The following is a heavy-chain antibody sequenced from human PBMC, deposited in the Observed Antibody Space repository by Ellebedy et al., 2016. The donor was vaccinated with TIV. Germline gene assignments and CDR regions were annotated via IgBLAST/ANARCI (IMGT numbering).Heavy chain of an antibody. Sequence: MPGGSLRFSCTVSGGSISSYYWAWIRQPPGKGPEWVAYGHRSGNNHYSPSLKNRVTISVDTSKSQFSLTVNSVTAADTAVYYCARMVPATGDAFDIWGQGTMVTVSS. V-gene: IGHV4-59*01. CDR2: GHRSGNN. D-gene: IGHD2-21*02. CDR3: ARMVPATGDAFDI. J-gene: IGHJ3*02. CDR1: GGSISSYY.